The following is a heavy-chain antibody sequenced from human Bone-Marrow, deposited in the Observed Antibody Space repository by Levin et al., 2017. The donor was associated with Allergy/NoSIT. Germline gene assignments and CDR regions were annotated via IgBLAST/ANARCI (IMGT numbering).Heavy chain of an antibody. D-gene: IGHD5-18*01. CDR2: LYNGDDT. J-gene: IGHJ4*02. CDR3: VRDEGPGKYTYGELDY. V-gene: IGHV3-66*01. CDR1: GLSVTRDY. Sequence: GGSLRLSCAVSGLSVTRDYMSWVRQAPGKGLEWISVLYNGDDTYYTDSVRGRFTISRDSSKNTLHLQMNNLRAEDTAVYYCVRDEGPGKYTYGELDYWGQGTLVTVSS.